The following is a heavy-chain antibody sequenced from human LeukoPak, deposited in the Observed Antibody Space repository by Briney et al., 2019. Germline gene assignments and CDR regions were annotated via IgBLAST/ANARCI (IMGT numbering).Heavy chain of an antibody. CDR3: ARAGLNLLYRRTYYFDY. V-gene: IGHV4-34*01. D-gene: IGHD2-2*02. CDR1: GGSFSGYY. Sequence: SETLSLTCAVYGGSFSGYYWSWIRQPPRKGLEWIGEINHSGSTNYNPSLKSRVTISVDTSKNQFSLKLSSVTAADTAVYYCARAGLNLLYRRTYYFDYWGQGTLVTVSS. J-gene: IGHJ4*02. CDR2: INHSGST.